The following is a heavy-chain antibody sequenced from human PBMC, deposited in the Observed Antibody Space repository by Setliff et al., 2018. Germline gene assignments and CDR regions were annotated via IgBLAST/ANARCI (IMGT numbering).Heavy chain of an antibody. Sequence: SETLSLTCSVSGASISSNYWSWIRQSPGKGLEWIGYIQKSGGTNYNPSLKSRVTISVDTSTNQFSLKLRSVTAADTAVYYCARLSWDGLRYHGLDVWGQGTTVTVSS. J-gene: IGHJ6*02. CDR2: IQKSGGT. CDR3: ARLSWDGLRYHGLDV. V-gene: IGHV4-59*01. CDR1: GASISSNY. D-gene: IGHD3-10*01.